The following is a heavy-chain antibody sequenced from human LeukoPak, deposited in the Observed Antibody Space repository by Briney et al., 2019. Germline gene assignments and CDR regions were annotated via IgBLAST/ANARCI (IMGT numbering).Heavy chain of an antibody. D-gene: IGHD4-17*01. J-gene: IGHJ4*02. CDR3: ARMMTTVTTGFDY. CDR2: IYHSGST. V-gene: IGHV4-59*08. Sequence: SETLSLTCTVSGRSISGFYWSWIRQPPGQGLEWIGYIYHSGSTNYNPSLKSRVTLSVDTSKNQFTLRLSSVTAADTAVYYCARMMTTVTTGFDYWGQGTLVTVSS. CDR1: GRSISGFY.